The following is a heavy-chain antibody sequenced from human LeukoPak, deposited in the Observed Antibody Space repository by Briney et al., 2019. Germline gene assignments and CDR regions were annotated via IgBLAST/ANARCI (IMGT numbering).Heavy chain of an antibody. J-gene: IGHJ6*03. V-gene: IGHV3-21*01. Sequence: GGSLRLSCAASGFTFTDYSMTWVRQAPGKGLEWVSSISTVSTYKFYSDSVKGRFTISRDNAKNILYLQMSSLSAEDTAVYYCARDGSGFYLYYYMDVWGRGTPVTVSS. CDR3: ARDGSGFYLYYYMDV. D-gene: IGHD6-25*01. CDR2: ISTVSTYK. CDR1: GFTFTDYS.